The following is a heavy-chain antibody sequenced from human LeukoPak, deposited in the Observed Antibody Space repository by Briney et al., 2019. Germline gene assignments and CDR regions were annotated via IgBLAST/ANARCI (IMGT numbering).Heavy chain of an antibody. V-gene: IGHV4-59*01. D-gene: IGHD2-15*01. Sequence: PSETLSLTCSFSGVSMSPYFWSWIRQSPGKGLEWLGYVYHSGNTKYNPSLSSRLAISVDTSNNPLSLELTSLTAADTAVYYCARGRGIGAGYYFVHWGRGSLVTVSS. J-gene: IGHJ4*02. CDR2: VYHSGNT. CDR3: ARGRGIGAGYYFVH. CDR1: GVSMSPYF.